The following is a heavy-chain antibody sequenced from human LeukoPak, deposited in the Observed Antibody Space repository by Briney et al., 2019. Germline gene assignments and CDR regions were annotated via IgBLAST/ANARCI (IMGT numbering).Heavy chain of an antibody. J-gene: IGHJ4*02. CDR3: ARDPAYSSGHDY. Sequence: PSQTLSLTCTVSDGSISSGDYYWSWIRQPPGKGLEWIGYIYYSGSTYYNPSLKSRVTISVDTSKNQFSLKLSSVTAADTAVYYCARDPAYSSGHDYWGQGTLVTVSS. CDR1: DGSISSGDYY. CDR2: IYYSGST. V-gene: IGHV4-30-4*08. D-gene: IGHD5-18*01.